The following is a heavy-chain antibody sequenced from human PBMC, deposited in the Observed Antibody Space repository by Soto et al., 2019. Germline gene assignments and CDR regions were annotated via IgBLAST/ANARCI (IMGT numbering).Heavy chain of an antibody. CDR1: GGTSGDSSYY. D-gene: IGHD2-15*01. V-gene: IGHV4-39*01. Sequence: ELLSVRKSVSGGTSGDSSYYWGWIRKPPGKGLEWIGSIYYSGSTYYNPSLKSRVTISVDTSKNQFSLKLSSVTAADTFVYYCARLTHEISVSDLRGQGTLVTVTS. CDR3: ARLTHEISVSDL. J-gene: IGHJ4*02. CDR2: IYYSGST.